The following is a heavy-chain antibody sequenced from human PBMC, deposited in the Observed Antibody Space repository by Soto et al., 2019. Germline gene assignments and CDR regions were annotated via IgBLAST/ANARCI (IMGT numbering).Heavy chain of an antibody. D-gene: IGHD4-17*01. Sequence: SETLSLTCTVSGGSISSYYWGWIRQPPGKGLEWIGSIYYSGNTYYNPSLKSRVTISVDTSKNQFSLKLSSVAAADTAVYYCARHKTDYAIPNWFDPWGQGTLVTVS. V-gene: IGHV4-39*01. CDR3: ARHKTDYAIPNWFDP. CDR1: GGSISSYY. J-gene: IGHJ5*02. CDR2: IYYSGNT.